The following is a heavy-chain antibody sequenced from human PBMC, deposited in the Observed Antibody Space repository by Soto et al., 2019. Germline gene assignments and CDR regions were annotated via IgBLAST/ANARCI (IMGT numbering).Heavy chain of an antibody. D-gene: IGHD3-22*01. J-gene: IGHJ5*01. CDR1: GAPSFSRYS. CDR3: ARESSGDYDYDSSGYWFDS. Sequence: QVQLVQSGAEVKKPGSSVKVSCKASGAPSFSRYSISWVRQAPGQGLEWMGRIIPTLGITSNTQKFQGRITITADKSTSTAYMELSSLRSEDTAMYYCARESSGDYDYDSSGYWFDSWGQGTLVTVSS. V-gene: IGHV1-69*08. CDR2: IIPTLGIT.